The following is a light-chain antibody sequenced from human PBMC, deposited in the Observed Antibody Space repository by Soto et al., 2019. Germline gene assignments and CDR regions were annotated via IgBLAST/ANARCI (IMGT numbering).Light chain of an antibody. Sequence: DIQMTQSPSTLSASVGDTVTITCRASQSISSWLAWYQQKQGKAPKLLIYKASSLQSGVPSRFSGIGSGTEFTLTISSLQPDDFATYYCQQYNFYSRTFGQGTKVEIK. CDR2: KAS. CDR3: QQYNFYSRT. J-gene: IGKJ1*01. CDR1: QSISSW. V-gene: IGKV1-5*03.